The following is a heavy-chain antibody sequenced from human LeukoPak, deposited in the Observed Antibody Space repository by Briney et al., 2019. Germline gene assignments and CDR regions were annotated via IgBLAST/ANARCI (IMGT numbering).Heavy chain of an antibody. D-gene: IGHD3-22*01. V-gene: IGHV1-2*02. CDR3: ARGIGRYYYDSSGSPWDY. J-gene: IGHJ4*02. CDR2: INPNSGGT. Sequence: ASVKVSCKASGYTFTGYYMHWVRQAPGPGLEWMGWINPNSGGTNYAQKFQGRVTMTRDTSISTAYMELSRLRSDDTAVYYCARGIGRYYYDSSGSPWDYWGQGTLVTVSS. CDR1: GYTFTGYY.